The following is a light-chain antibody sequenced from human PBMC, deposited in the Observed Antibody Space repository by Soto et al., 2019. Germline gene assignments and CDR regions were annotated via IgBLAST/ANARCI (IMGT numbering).Light chain of an antibody. Sequence: QCVLTKPPSVSAAPGQEGNISCSGSSSNIGTMYVSWYQHLPGTVPRLLVYENNKRPSGIPDRFSGSKSATSANLGITGLQTEDEADYYCGTWDVSLSTYVFGSGTKVTVL. V-gene: IGLV1-51*01. J-gene: IGLJ1*01. CDR1: SSNIGTMY. CDR3: GTWDVSLSTYV. CDR2: ENN.